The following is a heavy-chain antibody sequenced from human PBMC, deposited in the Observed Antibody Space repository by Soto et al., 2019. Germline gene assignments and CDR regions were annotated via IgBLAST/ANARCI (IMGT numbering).Heavy chain of an antibody. CDR1: GYSFTSYW. CDR3: ATRGSSGYYQDYYYYYGMDV. Sequence: GESLKISCKGSGYSFTSYWISWVRQMPGKGLEWMGRIDPSDSYTNYSPSFQGHVTISADKSISTAYLQWSSLKASDTAMYYCATRGSSGYYQDYYYYYGMDVWGQGTTVTVSS. V-gene: IGHV5-10-1*01. CDR2: IDPSDSYT. D-gene: IGHD3-22*01. J-gene: IGHJ6*02.